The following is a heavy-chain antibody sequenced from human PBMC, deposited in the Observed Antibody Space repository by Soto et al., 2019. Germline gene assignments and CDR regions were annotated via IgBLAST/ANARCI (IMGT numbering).Heavy chain of an antibody. CDR1: GGTFSSYA. CDR2: IIPIFGTA. V-gene: IGHV1-69*06. Sequence: GASVKVSCKASGGTFSSYAISWVRQAPGQGLEWMGGIIPIFGTANYAQKFQGRVTITADKSTSTAYMELSSLRSEDTAVYYCARYPPSYGPYYFDYWGQGTLVTVSS. J-gene: IGHJ4*02. D-gene: IGHD4-17*01. CDR3: ARYPPSYGPYYFDY.